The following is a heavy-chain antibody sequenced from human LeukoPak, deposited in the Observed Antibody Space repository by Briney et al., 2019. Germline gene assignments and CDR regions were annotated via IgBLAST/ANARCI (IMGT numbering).Heavy chain of an antibody. D-gene: IGHD3-9*01. Sequence: ASVKVSCKASRYTFTDYYIHWVRQAPGQGLEWMGWINPNTGGTQFAQKFQGRVTMTRDTSINTAHMELTRLTSDDTAVYYCAGEKGNYDILASYYTPYYFDYWGQGTLVTVSS. J-gene: IGHJ4*02. CDR2: INPNTGGT. CDR1: RYTFTDYY. CDR3: AGEKGNYDILASYYTPYYFDY. V-gene: IGHV1-2*02.